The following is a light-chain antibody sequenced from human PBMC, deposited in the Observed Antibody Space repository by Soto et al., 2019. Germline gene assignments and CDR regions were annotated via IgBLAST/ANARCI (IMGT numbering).Light chain of an antibody. Sequence: EIVLTQSPATLSVSPGETVSLSCRASQSVSNKLAWFQQKPGQAPRLLIYAASTRATGLPARFSGSGSGTEFTLTISSLQSEDFAVYSCQQYNNWPLTFGQGTKVDI. J-gene: IGKJ1*01. CDR2: AAS. CDR3: QQYNNWPLT. V-gene: IGKV3-15*01. CDR1: QSVSNK.